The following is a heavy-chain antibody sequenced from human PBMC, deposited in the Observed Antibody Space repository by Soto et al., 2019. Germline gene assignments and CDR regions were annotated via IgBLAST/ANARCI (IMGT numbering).Heavy chain of an antibody. CDR2: ISNYNGDT. Sequence: ASAKVSCKASGYTFTRYSINWVRQAPGQGLEWVGWISNYNGDTKYAEKFQDRVTLTTDTSTTTTYMDLRSLTSDDTAVYLCARGDSTGSPTGWFDPWGQGTLVTVSS. CDR1: GYTFTRYS. CDR3: ARGDSTGSPTGWFDP. D-gene: IGHD6-19*01. V-gene: IGHV1-18*04. J-gene: IGHJ5*02.